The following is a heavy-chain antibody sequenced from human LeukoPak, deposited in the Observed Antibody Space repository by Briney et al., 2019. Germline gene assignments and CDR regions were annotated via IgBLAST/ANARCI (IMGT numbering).Heavy chain of an antibody. CDR2: IYYSGST. Sequence: SETLSLTCTVSGGPISSYYWSWIRQPPGKGLEWIGYIYYSGSTNYNPSLKSRVTISVDTSKNQFSLKLSSVTAADTAVYYCARGGKYSSSSSVDYWGQGTLVTVSS. V-gene: IGHV4-59*01. D-gene: IGHD6-6*01. J-gene: IGHJ4*02. CDR3: ARGGKYSSSSSVDY. CDR1: GGPISSYY.